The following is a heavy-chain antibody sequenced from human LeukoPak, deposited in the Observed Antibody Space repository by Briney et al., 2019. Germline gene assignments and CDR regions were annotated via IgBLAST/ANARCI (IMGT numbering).Heavy chain of an antibody. CDR1: GFTVSTYE. Sequence: GGSLRLSCAASGFTVSTYEMNWVRQAPGKGLEWVSSISSSSSYIYYADSVKGRFTISRDNAKNSLYLQMNSLRAEDTAVYYCARGSCSSTSCPPRWFDPWGQGTLVTVSS. V-gene: IGHV3-21*01. CDR2: ISSSSSYI. CDR3: ARGSCSSTSCPPRWFDP. D-gene: IGHD2-2*01. J-gene: IGHJ5*02.